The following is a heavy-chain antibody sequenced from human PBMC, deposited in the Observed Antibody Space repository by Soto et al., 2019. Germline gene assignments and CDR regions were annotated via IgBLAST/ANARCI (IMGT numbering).Heavy chain of an antibody. CDR1: GFTVSSNY. CDR2: IYSGGST. V-gene: IGHV3-53*01. J-gene: IGHJ6*02. D-gene: IGHD4-17*01. CDR3: ARAAPTTAPYYYYYGMDV. Sequence: GGSLRLSCAASGFTVSSNYMSWVRQAPGKGLEWVSVIYSGGSTYYADSVKGRFTISRDNSKNTLYLQMNSLGAEDTAVYYCARAAPTTAPYYYYYGMDVWGQGTTVTVSS.